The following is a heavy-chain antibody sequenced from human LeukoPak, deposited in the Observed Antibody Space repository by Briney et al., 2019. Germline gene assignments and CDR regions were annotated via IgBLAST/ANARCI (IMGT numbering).Heavy chain of an antibody. D-gene: IGHD3-22*01. J-gene: IGHJ4*02. CDR2: ISPSGGIT. CDR3: AKLLYYYDSSQPY. Sequence: PGGSLRLSCAASGFTFSSHGMNWVRQAPGKGLEWVSGISPSGGITYYTDSVKGRFTISRDNSKNTVSLQMNSLRGEDTAVYYCAKLLYYYDSSQPYWGQGTLVTVSS. V-gene: IGHV3-23*01. CDR1: GFTFSSHG.